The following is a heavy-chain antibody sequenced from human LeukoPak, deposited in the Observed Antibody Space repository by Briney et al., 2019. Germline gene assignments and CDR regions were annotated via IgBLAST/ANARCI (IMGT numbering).Heavy chain of an antibody. CDR2: IIPIFGTA. Sequence: SVKVSCKASGGTFSSYTISWVRQAPGQGLEWMGGIIPIFGTANYAQKFQGRVTITADESTSTAYMELSSLRSEDTAVYYCARDRQLDPTEDAFDIWGQGTMVTVSS. CDR3: ARDRQLDPTEDAFDI. CDR1: GGTFSSYT. V-gene: IGHV1-69*01. J-gene: IGHJ3*02. D-gene: IGHD1-1*01.